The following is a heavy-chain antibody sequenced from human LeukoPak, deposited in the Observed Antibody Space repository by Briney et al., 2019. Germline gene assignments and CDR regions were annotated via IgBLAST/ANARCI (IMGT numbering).Heavy chain of an antibody. CDR1: GGSFSGYY. CDR3: ARGPVPYYYGSWFDP. CDR2: INHSGST. Sequence: SETLSLTCAVYGGSFSGYYWSWIRQPPGKGLEWIGEINHSGSTNYNPSLKGRVTISVDTSKNQFSLKLSSVTAADTAVYYCARGPVPYYYGSWFDPWGQGTLVTVSS. V-gene: IGHV4-34*01. J-gene: IGHJ5*02. D-gene: IGHD3-10*01.